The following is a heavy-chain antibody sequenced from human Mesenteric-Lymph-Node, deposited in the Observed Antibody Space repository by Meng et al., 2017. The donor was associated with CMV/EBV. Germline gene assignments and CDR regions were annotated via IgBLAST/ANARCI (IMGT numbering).Heavy chain of an antibody. CDR2: IYHSGST. CDR1: GYSISSGYS. D-gene: IGHD6-19*01. CDR3: ARDGTPGAVAGTYGMDV. V-gene: IGHV4-38-2*02. J-gene: IGHJ6*02. Sequence: GSLRLSCTVSGYSISSGYSWGWIRQPPGKGLEWIGSIYHSGSTSYNPSLKSRVTISVDTSKNQFSLKLSSVTAADTAMYYCARDGTPGAVAGTYGMDVWGQGTTVTVSS.